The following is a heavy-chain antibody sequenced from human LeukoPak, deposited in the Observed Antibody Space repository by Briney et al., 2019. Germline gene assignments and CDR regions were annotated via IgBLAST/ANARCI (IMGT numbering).Heavy chain of an antibody. CDR3: ASLYCSGGSCHFDY. J-gene: IGHJ4*02. CDR1: GGSISSYY. Sequence: SETLSLTCTVSGGSISSYYWSWIRQPPGKGLEWFGSINYSGSTNYNPSLKSRVTISVATSTNQSSLKLSAVTAADTAAYYFASLYCSGGSCHFDYWGQGTLVTVSS. V-gene: IGHV4-59*08. CDR2: INYSGST. D-gene: IGHD2-15*01.